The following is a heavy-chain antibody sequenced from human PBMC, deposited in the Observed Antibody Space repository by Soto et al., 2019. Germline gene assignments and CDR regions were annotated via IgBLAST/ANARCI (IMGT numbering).Heavy chain of an antibody. D-gene: IGHD3-3*01. CDR1: GFTFSSYA. CDR2: ISGSGGST. CDR3: AKEQGGRFLEWLPFDY. J-gene: IGHJ4*02. V-gene: IGHV3-23*01. Sequence: GSLRLSCAASGFTFSSYAMSWVRQAPGKGLEWVSAISGSGGSTYYADSVKGRFTISRDNSKNTLYLQMNSLRAEDTAVYYCAKEQGGRFLEWLPFDYWGQGTLVTVSS.